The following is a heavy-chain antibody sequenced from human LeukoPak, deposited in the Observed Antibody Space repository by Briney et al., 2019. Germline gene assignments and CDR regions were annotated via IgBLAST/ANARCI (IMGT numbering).Heavy chain of an antibody. CDR3: ARDLAGSWYPNWFDP. CDR2: ISAYNGNT. J-gene: IGHJ5*02. Sequence: ASVKVSCKASGYTFTSYGISWVRQAPGQGLEWMGWISAYNGNTNYAQKLQGRVTMTTDTSTSTAYMELRSPRSDDTAVYYCARDLAGSWYPNWFDPWGQGTLVTVSS. D-gene: IGHD6-13*01. V-gene: IGHV1-18*01. CDR1: GYTFTSYG.